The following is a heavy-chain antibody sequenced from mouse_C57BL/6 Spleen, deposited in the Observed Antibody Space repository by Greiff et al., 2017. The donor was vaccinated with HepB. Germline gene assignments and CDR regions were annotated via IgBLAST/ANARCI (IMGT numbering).Heavy chain of an antibody. V-gene: IGHV1-26*01. CDR1: GYTFTDYY. Sequence: EVQLQQSGPELVKPGASVKISCKASGYTFTDYYMNWVKQSHGKSLEWIGDINPNNGGTSYNQKFKGKATLTVDKSSSTAYMELRSLTSEDSAVYYCARWDYYGRDAMDYWGQGTSVTVSS. J-gene: IGHJ4*01. CDR3: ARWDYYGRDAMDY. D-gene: IGHD1-1*01. CDR2: INPNNGGT.